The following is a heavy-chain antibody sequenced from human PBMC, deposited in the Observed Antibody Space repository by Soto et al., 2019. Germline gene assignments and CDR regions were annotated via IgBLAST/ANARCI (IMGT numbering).Heavy chain of an antibody. J-gene: IGHJ4*02. CDR2: IYWDDAK. CDR1: GFSLSTRGVG. Sequence: QITLKESGPPLVKPTQTLTLTCNFSGFSLSTRGVGVGWIRQPPGKALEWLTLIYWDDAKEYSPSLRSRITIPKDTPKNPVVLTRTDMAPVDTATYYCAHKGGGDRILDYWGQGTLVTVSS. V-gene: IGHV2-5*02. D-gene: IGHD3-16*01. CDR3: AHKGGGDRILDY.